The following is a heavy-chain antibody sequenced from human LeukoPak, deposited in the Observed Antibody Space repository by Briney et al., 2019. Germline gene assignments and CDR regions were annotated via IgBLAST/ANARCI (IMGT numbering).Heavy chain of an antibody. Sequence: GGSLRLSCAASGFTFSNYAMTWVRQAPGKGLEGVSAIGAGGVDTFYADSVRGRFTISRDNSKSTLYLLMNTLRAEDTAVYYCAAKEGLTGYLSGSFDYWGQGTLVTVSS. CDR3: AAKEGLTGYLSGSFDY. V-gene: IGHV3-23*01. J-gene: IGHJ4*02. CDR2: IGAGGVDT. CDR1: GFTFSNYA. D-gene: IGHD3-9*01.